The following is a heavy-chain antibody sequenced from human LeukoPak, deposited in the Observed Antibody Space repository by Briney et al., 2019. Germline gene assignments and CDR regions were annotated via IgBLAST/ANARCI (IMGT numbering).Heavy chain of an antibody. Sequence: GGSLRLTCAASGFTFDDYAMHWVWQVPGKGLEWVSGISWNSGSIGYADSVKGRFTISRDNSKNTLYLQMNSLRAEDTVVYYCAKEGLTVAHAFDIWGQGTMVTVSS. CDR1: GFTFDDYA. V-gene: IGHV3-9*01. CDR3: AKEGLTVAHAFDI. CDR2: ISWNSGSI. J-gene: IGHJ3*02. D-gene: IGHD1-14*01.